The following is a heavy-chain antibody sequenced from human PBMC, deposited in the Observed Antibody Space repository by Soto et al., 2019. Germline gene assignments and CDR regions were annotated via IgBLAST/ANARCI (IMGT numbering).Heavy chain of an antibody. CDR1: GGSISSSNW. CDR2: IYHSGST. CDR3: VRVSGSYYYGMDV. D-gene: IGHD1-26*01. Sequence: QVQLQESGPGLVKPSGTLSLTCAVSGGSISSSNWWSLVRQPPGKGLEWLGEIYHSGSTNYNPSLNSQVIISAEKSKNQFSVKMSSVTAAETAVYYWVRVSGSYYYGMDVWGQGMTVTVSS. J-gene: IGHJ6*02. V-gene: IGHV4-4*02.